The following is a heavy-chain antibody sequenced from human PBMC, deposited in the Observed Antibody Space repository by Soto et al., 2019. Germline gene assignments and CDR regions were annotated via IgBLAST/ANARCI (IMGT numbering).Heavy chain of an antibody. V-gene: IGHV4-30-4*01. CDR2: IYYSGST. CDR1: GGSISSGDYY. CDR3: ARGDREELPTY. D-gene: IGHD1-26*01. Sequence: SETLSLTCTVSGGSISSGDYYWSWIRQPPGKGLEWIGYIYYSGSTYYNPSLKSRVTISVDTSKNQFSLKLSSVTAADTAVYYFARGDREELPTYWGQGTLVTVSS. J-gene: IGHJ4*02.